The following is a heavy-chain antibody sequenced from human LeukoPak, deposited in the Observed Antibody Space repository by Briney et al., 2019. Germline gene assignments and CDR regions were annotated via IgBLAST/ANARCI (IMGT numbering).Heavy chain of an antibody. CDR1: GFIFSTYT. CDR3: AKAAVYHDSCPDS. Sequence: PGGSLRLSCAASGFIFSTYTMKWVRQAPGKGLEWVSSISSSGGSTYYADSVKGRFTISRDNSKNTLYLQVISLRAEDTAVYYCAKAAVYHDSCPDSWGQGTLVTVSS. V-gene: IGHV3-23*01. CDR2: ISSSGGST. J-gene: IGHJ4*02. D-gene: IGHD5/OR15-5a*01.